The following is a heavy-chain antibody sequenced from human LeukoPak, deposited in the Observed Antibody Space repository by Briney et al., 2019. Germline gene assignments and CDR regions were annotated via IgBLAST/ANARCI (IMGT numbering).Heavy chain of an antibody. J-gene: IGHJ4*02. CDR2: IYYSGST. CDR3: ARPATAAGIDDPYYFDY. V-gene: IGHV4-39*01. Sequence: PSETLSLTCTVSGGSISSSSYYWGWIRQPPGKGLEWIGSIYYSGSTYYNPSLKSRVTISVDTSKNQFSLKLSSVTAADTAVYYCARPATAAGIDDPYYFDYWGQGTLVTVSS. D-gene: IGHD6-13*01. CDR1: GGSISSSSYY.